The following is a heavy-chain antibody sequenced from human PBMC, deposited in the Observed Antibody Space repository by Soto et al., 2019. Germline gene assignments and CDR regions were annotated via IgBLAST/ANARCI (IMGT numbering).Heavy chain of an antibody. CDR1: GYTFTGYY. CDR2: INPNSGGT. Sequence: QVQLVQSGAEVKKPGASVKVSCKASGYTFTGYYMHWVRQAPGQGLEWMGWINPNSGGTNYAQKFQGWVTMTRDTSIRTAYMELSRLRSDDTAVYYCARDPGTDLEYSSSVYGMDVWGQGTTVTVSS. D-gene: IGHD6-6*01. J-gene: IGHJ6*02. V-gene: IGHV1-2*04. CDR3: ARDPGTDLEYSSSVYGMDV.